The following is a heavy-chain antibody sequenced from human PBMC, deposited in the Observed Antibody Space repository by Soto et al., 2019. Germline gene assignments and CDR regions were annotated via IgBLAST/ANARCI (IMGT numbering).Heavy chain of an antibody. Sequence: QVQLVESGGGVVQPGRSLRLSCAASGFTFSSYGMHWVRQAPGKGLEWVAVISYDGSNKYYADSVKGRFTISRDNSKNTLYLQMNSLRAEDTAVYYCANNQGWRGVYSYAFDIWGQGTMVTVSS. CDR2: ISYDGSNK. D-gene: IGHD3-10*01. CDR1: GFTFSSYG. V-gene: IGHV3-30*18. J-gene: IGHJ3*02. CDR3: ANNQGWRGVYSYAFDI.